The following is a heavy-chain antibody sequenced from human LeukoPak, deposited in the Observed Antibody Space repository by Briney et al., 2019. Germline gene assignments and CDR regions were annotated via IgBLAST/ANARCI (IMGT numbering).Heavy chain of an antibody. V-gene: IGHV4-4*07. CDR3: ARETSGTYYNPLGYMDV. Sequence: SETLSLTCTVSGGSISIYYWNWIRQPAGKGLEWIGRIFTSGITNYNPSLKSRVTMSVDTSKDQFSLNLSSVIAADTAIYYCARETSGTYYNPLGYMDVWGKGTTVTVSS. CDR2: IFTSGIT. D-gene: IGHD3-10*01. CDR1: GGSISIYY. J-gene: IGHJ6*03.